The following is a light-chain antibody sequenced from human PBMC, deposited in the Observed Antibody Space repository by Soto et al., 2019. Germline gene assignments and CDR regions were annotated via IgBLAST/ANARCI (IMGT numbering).Light chain of an antibody. CDR2: EVS. CDR1: SSDVGAYNY. J-gene: IGLJ2*01. V-gene: IGLV2-14*01. Sequence: QSALTQPASVSVSPGQSIIISCTGTSSDVGAYNYVSWYQQYPGKVPKVIIYEVSNRPSGVSNRFSGSKSGNTASLTISGLQAEDEADYYCTSYTSTNTLVVFGGGTKLTVL. CDR3: TSYTSTNTLVV.